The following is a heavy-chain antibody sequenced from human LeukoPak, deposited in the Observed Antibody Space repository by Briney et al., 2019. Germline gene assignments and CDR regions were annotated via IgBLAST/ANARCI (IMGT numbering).Heavy chain of an antibody. CDR1: GYTFTSYA. CDR2: INTNTGNP. J-gene: IGHJ4*02. V-gene: IGHV7-4-1*02. CDR3: ARVPPNFYSSSSGYYDSSGYPTLFDY. D-gene: IGHD3-22*01. Sequence: ASVKVSCKASGYTFTSYAMNWVRQAPGQGLEWMGWINTNTGNPTYAQGFTGRFVFSLDTSVSTAYLQISSLKAEDTAVYYCARVPPNFYSSSSGYYDSSGYPTLFDYWGQGTLVTVSS.